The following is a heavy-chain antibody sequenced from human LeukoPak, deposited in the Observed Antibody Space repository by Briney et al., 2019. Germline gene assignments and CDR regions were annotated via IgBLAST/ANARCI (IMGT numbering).Heavy chain of an antibody. V-gene: IGHV3-21*01. CDR3: ARGSIGDAFDI. J-gene: IGHJ3*02. CDR2: ISSSSSCI. Sequence: GGSLRLSCAASGFTFSSYSMNWVRQAPGKGLEWVSSISSSSSCIYYADSVKGRFTISRDNAKNSLYLQMNSLRAEDTAVYYCARGSIGDAFDIWGQGTMVTVSS. D-gene: IGHD2/OR15-2a*01. CDR1: GFTFSSYS.